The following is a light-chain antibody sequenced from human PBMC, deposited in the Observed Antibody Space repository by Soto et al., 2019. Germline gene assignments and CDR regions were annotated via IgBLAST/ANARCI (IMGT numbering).Light chain of an antibody. CDR3: HQRLSWPRT. J-gene: IGKJ1*01. CDR2: LAS. Sequence: EIVLTQSPATLSSFPGDRVTLSCRASQAVNTRLAWYQHRPGQAPRLLIYLASNRAAGVPARFSGSGSGTDFTLTISDVEPEDFAVYYCHQRLSWPRTFGQGTTVDI. V-gene: IGKV3-11*01. CDR1: QAVNTR.